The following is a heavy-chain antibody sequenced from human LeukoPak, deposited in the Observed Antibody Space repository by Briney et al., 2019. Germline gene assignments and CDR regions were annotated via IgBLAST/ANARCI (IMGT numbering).Heavy chain of an antibody. V-gene: IGHV4-59*01. CDR3: ARGDDFWSGHYDY. CDR2: IYYSGST. D-gene: IGHD3-3*01. CDR1: GGSISSYY. Sequence: SETLSLTCTVSGGSISSYYWSWIRQPPGKGLEWIGYIYYSGSTNYNPSLKSRVTISVDTSKNQFSLKLSSVTAADTAVYYCARGDDFWSGHYDYWGQGTLVTVSS. J-gene: IGHJ4*02.